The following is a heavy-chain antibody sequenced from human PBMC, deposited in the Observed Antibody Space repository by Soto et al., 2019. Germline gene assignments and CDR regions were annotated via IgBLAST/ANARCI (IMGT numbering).Heavy chain of an antibody. J-gene: IGHJ4*02. D-gene: IGHD2-2*01. CDR2: INHSGST. Sequence: SETLSLTCAVYGGSFSGYYWSWIRQPPGKGLEWIGEINHSGSTNYNPSLKSRVTISVDTSKNQFSLKLSSVTAADTAVYYCARGRHWGAYCSSTSCKYYFDYWGQGTLVTVSS. CDR3: ARGRHWGAYCSSTSCKYYFDY. CDR1: GGSFSGYY. V-gene: IGHV4-34*01.